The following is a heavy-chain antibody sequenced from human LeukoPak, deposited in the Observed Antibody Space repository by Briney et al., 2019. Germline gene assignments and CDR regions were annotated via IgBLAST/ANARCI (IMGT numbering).Heavy chain of an antibody. CDR2: INPNSGVP. Sequence: ASVKDSCKPSRYTFSVYWIHRVRLAPEQGPEWMGCINPNSGVPNCTQNLQGSVTMTRDTSINTAYMDLSRLRFDDMGVYYCGRGATAGRFSLRPTGVYYMDVWGKGNTVTVSS. J-gene: IGHJ6*03. D-gene: IGHD6-13*01. CDR3: GRGATAGRFSLRPTGVYYMDV. CDR1: RYTFSVYW. V-gene: IGHV1-2*02.